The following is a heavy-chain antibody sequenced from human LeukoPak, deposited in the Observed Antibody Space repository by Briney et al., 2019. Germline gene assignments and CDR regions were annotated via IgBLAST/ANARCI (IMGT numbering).Heavy chain of an antibody. CDR2: IKQDGSEK. D-gene: IGHD6-13*01. Sequence: GGSLRLSCAASGFTFSSYWMSWVRQPPGKGLEWVANIKQDGSEKYYVDSVKGRFTISRDNAKNSLYLQMNSLRAEDTAVYYCAREHEPIAAAPIDYWGQGTLVTVSS. CDR1: GFTFSSYW. V-gene: IGHV3-7*01. J-gene: IGHJ4*02. CDR3: AREHEPIAAAPIDY.